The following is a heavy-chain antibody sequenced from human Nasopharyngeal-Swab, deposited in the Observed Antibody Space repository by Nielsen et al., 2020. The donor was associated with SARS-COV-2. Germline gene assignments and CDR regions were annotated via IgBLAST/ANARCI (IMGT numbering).Heavy chain of an antibody. CDR3: ARGVGAYDLDYYMDV. V-gene: IGHV3-21*01. Sequence: GGSLRLSCAASGFTFSSYSMKWVRQAPGKGLEWISAISTRGTDIYYADSVKGSFTISRDNARRSLFLQMTSLRAEDTAVYYCARGVGAYDLDYYMDVWGKGTTVTVSS. CDR1: GFTFSSYS. CDR2: ISTRGTDI. D-gene: IGHD5-12*01. J-gene: IGHJ6*03.